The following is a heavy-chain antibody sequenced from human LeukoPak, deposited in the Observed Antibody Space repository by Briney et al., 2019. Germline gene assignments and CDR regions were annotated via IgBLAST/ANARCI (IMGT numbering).Heavy chain of an antibody. D-gene: IGHD7-27*01. CDR2: INPNNGDT. V-gene: IGHV1-2*02. J-gene: IGHJ4*02. CDR1: GYTFTGYY. Sequence: GASVKVSCKASGYTFTGYYMHWVRQAPGQGLEWMGWINPNNGDTNYARKFQGRVTMTRDTSISTAYMELSRLTSDDTAVYYCARLAFPANWGPFDYWGQGTLVTVSS. CDR3: ARLAFPANWGPFDY.